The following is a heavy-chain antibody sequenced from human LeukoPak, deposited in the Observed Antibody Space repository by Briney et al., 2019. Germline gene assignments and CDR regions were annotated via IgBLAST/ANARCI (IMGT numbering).Heavy chain of an antibody. CDR3: ARADYAGAFDI. J-gene: IGHJ3*02. CDR1: GGSISSSSYY. D-gene: IGHD4-17*01. CDR2: IYYSGST. Sequence: SETLSLTCTVSGGSISSSSYYWGWIRQPPGKGLERIGTIYYSGSTYYNPSLESRVTISVDTSKNQFSLKLSSVTAADTAVFYCARADYAGAFDIWGQGTMVTVSS. V-gene: IGHV4-39*07.